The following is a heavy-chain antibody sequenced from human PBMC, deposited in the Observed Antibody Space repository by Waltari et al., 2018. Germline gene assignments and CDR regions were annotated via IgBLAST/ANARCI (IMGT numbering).Heavy chain of an antibody. CDR1: GFSFSNYC. J-gene: IGHJ6*02. Sequence: EEQLLESGGGLVQPGDSLRLSCSGSGFSFSNYCMNWVRQAHGKGLVWVARISDDETSISYADSVKGRFTISRDNAKNTVYLQMKRLRVEDTAVYYCARLAPRTYRSPVPGRHYYYGMDVWGQGTTVTVSS. CDR2: ISDDETSI. V-gene: IGHV3-74*01. CDR3: ARLAPRTYRSPVPGRHYYYGMDV. D-gene: IGHD3-10*01.